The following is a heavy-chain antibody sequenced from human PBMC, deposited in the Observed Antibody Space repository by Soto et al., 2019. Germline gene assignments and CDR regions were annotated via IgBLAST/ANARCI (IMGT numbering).Heavy chain of an antibody. CDR2: IIPIFGTA. Sequence: GASVKVSCKASGGTFISYAISWVRQAPGQGLEWMGGIIPIFGTANYAQKFQGRVTITADESTSTAYMELSSLRSEDTAVYYCARVPETIFGVALNWFDPWGQGTLVTVSS. D-gene: IGHD3-3*01. V-gene: IGHV1-69*13. CDR1: GGTFISYA. CDR3: ARVPETIFGVALNWFDP. J-gene: IGHJ5*02.